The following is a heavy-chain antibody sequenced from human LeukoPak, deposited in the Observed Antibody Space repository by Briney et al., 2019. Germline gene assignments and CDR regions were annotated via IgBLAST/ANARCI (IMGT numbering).Heavy chain of an antibody. V-gene: IGHV3-23*01. J-gene: IGHJ4*02. CDR1: GFTFSNYA. Sequence: GGSLRLSCVASGFTFSNYAMSWVRQAPGRGLERIAALNRGRTFFQDSVRGRCTISRDNSKNTLYLQLNSLTGDDTAVYFCVKEVPTYGYFDYWGRGTLVTVSS. D-gene: IGHD2-21*01. CDR3: VKEVPTYGYFDY. CDR2: LNRGRT.